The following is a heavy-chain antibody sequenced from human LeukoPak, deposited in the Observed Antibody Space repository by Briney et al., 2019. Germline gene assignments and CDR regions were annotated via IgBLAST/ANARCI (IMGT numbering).Heavy chain of an antibody. CDR3: VKDYQVGNSPAFGDY. V-gene: IGHV3-23*01. Sequence: PGGSLRLSRAASGFTFSSHAMSWVRRAPGKGLEWVSGLIENGATTYYADSVKGRFTISRDNSRNTMYLQMNSLRVEDTAVYYCVKDYQVGNSPAFGDYWGQGTLVTISS. J-gene: IGHJ4*02. CDR2: LIENGATT. D-gene: IGHD1-26*01. CDR1: GFTFSSHA.